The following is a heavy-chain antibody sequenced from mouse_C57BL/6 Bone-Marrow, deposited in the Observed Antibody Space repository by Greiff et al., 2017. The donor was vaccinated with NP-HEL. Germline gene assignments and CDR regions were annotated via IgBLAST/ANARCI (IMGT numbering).Heavy chain of an antibody. CDR1: GFTFSSYG. CDR3: ASHYYAMDY. Sequence: EVKLVESGGDLVKPGGSLKLSCAASGFTFSSYGMSWVRQTPDQRLEWVATISSGGGYTYYPDSVKGRFTISRDNAKNTLYLQLSSLKSEDTDMYYCASHYYAMDYWGQGTSVTVSA. J-gene: IGHJ4*01. CDR2: ISSGGGYT. V-gene: IGHV5-6*01.